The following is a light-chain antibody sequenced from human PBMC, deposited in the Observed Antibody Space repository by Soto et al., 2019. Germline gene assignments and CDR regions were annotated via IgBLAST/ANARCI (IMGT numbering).Light chain of an antibody. CDR3: QQSGSSPHT. Sequence: EIVLTQSPGTLSLSPGERATLSCRASQSVSSSYLAWYQQKPGQAPRLLIYGASSRATGIPDRFSGSGSGTDFTLTISRLEPEDFAVYYCQQSGSSPHTFGHGTKVEIK. CDR2: GAS. CDR1: QSVSSSY. J-gene: IGKJ1*01. V-gene: IGKV3-20*01.